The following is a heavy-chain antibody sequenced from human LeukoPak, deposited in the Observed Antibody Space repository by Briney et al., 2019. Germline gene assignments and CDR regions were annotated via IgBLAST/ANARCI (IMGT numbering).Heavy chain of an antibody. Sequence: AGGSLRLSCAASGFTFSSYGMHWVRQAPGKGLEWVAFIRYDGSNKYYADSVKGRFTIFRDNSKNTLYLQMNSLRAEDTAVYYCAKDRIAARRLLDYWGQGTLVTVSS. CDR2: IRYDGSNK. J-gene: IGHJ4*02. CDR1: GFTFSSYG. CDR3: AKDRIAARRLLDY. D-gene: IGHD6-6*01. V-gene: IGHV3-30*02.